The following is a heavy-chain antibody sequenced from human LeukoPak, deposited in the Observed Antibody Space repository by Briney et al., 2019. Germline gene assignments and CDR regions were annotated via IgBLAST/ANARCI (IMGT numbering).Heavy chain of an antibody. Sequence: GGSLRLSCAASGFTFSSYAMHWVRQAPGKGLEWEAVISYDGSNKYYADSVKGRFTISRDNSKNTLYLQMNSLRAEDTAVYYCARGGVVPAAIRSYFDQWGQGTLVTVSS. J-gene: IGHJ4*02. CDR1: GFTFSSYA. CDR3: ARGGVVPAAIRSYFDQ. CDR2: ISYDGSNK. V-gene: IGHV3-30-3*01. D-gene: IGHD2-2*02.